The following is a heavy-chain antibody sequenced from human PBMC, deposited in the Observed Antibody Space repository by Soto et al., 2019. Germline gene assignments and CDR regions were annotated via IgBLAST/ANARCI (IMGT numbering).Heavy chain of an antibody. V-gene: IGHV3-9*01. CDR1: GFTFYDYA. J-gene: IGHJ6*03. Sequence: PGGSLILSCAASGFTFYDYAMHWVRQAPGKGLEWVSGISWNSGSIGYADSVKGRFTISRDNAKNSLYLEMNSLRAEDTALYYCAKDTGSGWYEKKPYYDYYMDVWGKGTTVTVSS. CDR2: ISWNSGSI. CDR3: AKDTGSGWYEKKPYYDYYMDV. D-gene: IGHD6-19*01.